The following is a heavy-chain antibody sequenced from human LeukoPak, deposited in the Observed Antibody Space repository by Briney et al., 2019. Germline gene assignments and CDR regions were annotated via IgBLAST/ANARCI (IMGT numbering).Heavy chain of an antibody. CDR1: GYTFTSYD. D-gene: IGHD6-13*01. CDR3: ARGQQQHFTLNWFDP. Sequence: GASVKVSCKASGYTFTSYDINWVRQATGQGLEWMGWMNPNSGNTGYAQKFQGRVTMTRNTSISTAYMELSSLRSEDTAVYYCARGQQQHFTLNWFDPWGQGTLVTVSS. V-gene: IGHV1-8*01. J-gene: IGHJ5*02. CDR2: MNPNSGNT.